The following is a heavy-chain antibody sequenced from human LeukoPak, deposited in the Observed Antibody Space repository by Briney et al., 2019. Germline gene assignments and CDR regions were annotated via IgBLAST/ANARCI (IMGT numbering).Heavy chain of an antibody. J-gene: IGHJ3*02. V-gene: IGHV3-48*01. Sequence: GGSLRLSCAASGFTFSSYAMSWVRQAPGKGLEWVSYISSSSSTIYYADSVKGRFTISRDNAKNSLYLQMNSLRAEDTAVYYCARESGSITDIWGQGTMVTVSS. CDR2: ISSSSSTI. CDR1: GFTFSSYA. D-gene: IGHD3-10*01. CDR3: ARESGSITDI.